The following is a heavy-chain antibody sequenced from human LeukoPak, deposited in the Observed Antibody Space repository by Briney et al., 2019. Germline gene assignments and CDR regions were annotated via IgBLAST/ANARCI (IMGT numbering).Heavy chain of an antibody. Sequence: GGSLRLSCAASGFTFSSYAMSWARQAPGKGLEWVSAISGSGGSTYYADSVKGRFTISRDNSKNTLYLQMNSLRAEDTAVYYCARFCSGGSCYPGDYWGQGTLVTVSS. J-gene: IGHJ4*02. CDR1: GFTFSSYA. CDR2: ISGSGGST. D-gene: IGHD2-15*01. V-gene: IGHV3-23*01. CDR3: ARFCSGGSCYPGDY.